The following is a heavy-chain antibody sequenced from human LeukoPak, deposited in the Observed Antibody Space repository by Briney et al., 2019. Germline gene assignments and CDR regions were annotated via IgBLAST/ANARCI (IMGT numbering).Heavy chain of an antibody. V-gene: IGHV4-39*01. Sequence: PSETLSLTCTVSGGSISSSSYYWGWIRQPPGKGLEWIGSIYYSGSTYYNPSLKSRVTISVDTSKNQFSLKLSSVTAADTAVYYCARHQTESGYSSANWYFDLWGRGTLVTASS. D-gene: IGHD6-19*01. CDR2: IYYSGST. CDR1: GGSISSSSYY. CDR3: ARHQTESGYSSANWYFDL. J-gene: IGHJ2*01.